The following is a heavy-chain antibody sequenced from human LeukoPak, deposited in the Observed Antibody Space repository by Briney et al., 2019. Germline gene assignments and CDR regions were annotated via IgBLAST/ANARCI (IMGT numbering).Heavy chain of an antibody. CDR1: GFTFSSYW. Sequence: GGSLRLSCAASGFTFSSYWMHWVRQAPGKGLVWVSRINTDGSSTSYVDSGKGRFNISRGNAKNTLYLQMNSLRAEDTAVYYCARGYNYGYWIDYWGQGTLVTVSS. CDR3: ARGYNYGYWIDY. D-gene: IGHD5-18*01. J-gene: IGHJ4*02. V-gene: IGHV3-74*01. CDR2: INTDGSST.